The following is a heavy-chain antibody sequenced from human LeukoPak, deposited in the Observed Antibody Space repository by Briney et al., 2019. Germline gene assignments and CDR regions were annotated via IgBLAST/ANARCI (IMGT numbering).Heavy chain of an antibody. CDR3: VRHISTNTGYFDS. CDR2: VYYDGTS. J-gene: IGHJ4*02. D-gene: IGHD5-24*01. V-gene: IGHV4-39*01. CDR1: DASVSTSGYY. Sequence: SETLSLTCAVSDASVSTSGYYWGWIRQLPEKGLEWIGSVYYDGTSYSNPSLTSRAAVFVDTSRDEFSLDLSFVTAADTAVYYCVRHISTNTGYFDSCGQGTLVSVSS.